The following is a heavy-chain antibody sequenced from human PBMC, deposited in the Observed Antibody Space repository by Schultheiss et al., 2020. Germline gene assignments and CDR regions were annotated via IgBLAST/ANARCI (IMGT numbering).Heavy chain of an antibody. CDR1: GGSISSSSYY. CDR3: ARLEGYNWTSVDP. CDR2: IYYSGST. J-gene: IGHJ5*02. Sequence: SETLSLTCTVSGGSISSSSYYWGWIRQPPGKGLEWIGSIYYSGSTYYNPSLKSRVTISVDTSKNQFSLKLSSVTAADTAVYYCARLEGYNWTSVDPWGQGTLVTVSS. D-gene: IGHD1-20*01. V-gene: IGHV4-39*01.